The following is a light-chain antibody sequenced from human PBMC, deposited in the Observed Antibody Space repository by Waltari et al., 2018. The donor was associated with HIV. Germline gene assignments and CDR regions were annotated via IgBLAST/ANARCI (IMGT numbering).Light chain of an antibody. CDR1: SSNIGNNA. CDR2: YDD. CDR3: AAWDDSLNGPGV. V-gene: IGLV1-36*01. Sequence: QSVLTQPPSVSEAPRQRVTISCSGSSSNIGNNAVNWYQQLPGKAPKLLIYYDDLLPSGVSDRFSGSKSGTSASLAISGLQSEDEADYYCAAWDDSLNGPGVFCGGTKLTVL. J-gene: IGLJ2*01.